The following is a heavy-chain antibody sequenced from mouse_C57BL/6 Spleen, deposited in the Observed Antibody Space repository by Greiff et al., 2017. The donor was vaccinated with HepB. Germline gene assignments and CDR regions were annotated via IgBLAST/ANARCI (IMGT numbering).Heavy chain of an antibody. D-gene: IGHD4-1*01. Sequence: DVHLVESGGDLVKPGGSLKLSCAASGFTFSSYGMSWVRQTPDKRLEWVATISSGGSYTYYPDSVKGRFTISRDNAKNTLYLQMSSLKSEDTAMYYCAREGTGWFAYWGQGTLVTVSA. J-gene: IGHJ3*01. CDR1: GFTFSSYG. CDR3: AREGTGWFAY. CDR2: ISSGGSYT. V-gene: IGHV5-6*01.